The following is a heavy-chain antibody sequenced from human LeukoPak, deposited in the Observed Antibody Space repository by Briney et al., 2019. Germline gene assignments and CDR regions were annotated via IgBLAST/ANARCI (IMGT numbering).Heavy chain of an antibody. V-gene: IGHV4-59*01. J-gene: IGHJ5*02. CDR3: AREVWSDVYIRGNWFDP. D-gene: IGHD3-3*01. Sequence: PSETLSLTCTVSGGSLSSYYWSWIRQPPGKGLAWIGYIYYSGSTNYNPSLKSRVTISVDTSKNQFSLKLSSVTAADTAVYYCAREVWSDVYIRGNWFDPWGQGTLVTVSS. CDR2: IYYSGST. CDR1: GGSLSSYY.